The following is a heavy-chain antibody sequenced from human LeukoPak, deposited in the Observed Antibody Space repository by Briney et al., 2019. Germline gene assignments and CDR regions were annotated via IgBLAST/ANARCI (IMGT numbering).Heavy chain of an antibody. D-gene: IGHD3-10*01. J-gene: IGHJ6*03. CDR3: ASHLYRRARGDYYYYMDV. CDR1: GGTFSSYA. CDR2: IIPIFGTA. V-gene: IGHV1-69*05. Sequence: SVKVSCKASGGTFSSYAISWVRQAPGQGLEWMGRIIPIFGTANYAQKFQGRVTITTDECTSTAYMELSSLRSEDTAVYYCASHLYRRARGDYYYYMDVWGKGTTVTVSS.